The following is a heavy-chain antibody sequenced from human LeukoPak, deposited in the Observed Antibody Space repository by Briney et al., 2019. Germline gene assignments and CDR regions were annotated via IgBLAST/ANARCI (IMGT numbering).Heavy chain of an antibody. V-gene: IGHV4-30-2*01. Sequence: PSETLSLTCVVSGDSISSGTYSWSWIRQQPGRGLEWIGYIFHTGSTFYNPSPKSRVTISVDTSKNQFSLRLNSVTAADTAVYYCARELWFANAPGSWLDPWGQGTLVTVSS. CDR1: GDSISSGTYS. CDR3: ARELWFANAPGSWLDP. J-gene: IGHJ5*02. CDR2: IFHTGST. D-gene: IGHD3-10*01.